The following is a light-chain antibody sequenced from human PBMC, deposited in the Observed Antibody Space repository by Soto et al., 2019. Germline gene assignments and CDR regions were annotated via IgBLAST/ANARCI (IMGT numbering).Light chain of an antibody. J-gene: IGLJ3*02. CDR2: GNN. CDR3: QSYDSGLSGSV. Sequence: QSVLTQPPSVSGAPGQRVTISCTGSSSNIGAPYDVHWYQHLPGKAPRLLIYGNNHRPSGVPDRFSGSKSGTSASLAISGLQAEDEADYYCQSYDSGLSGSVFGGGTQLTVL. V-gene: IGLV1-40*01. CDR1: SSNIGAPYD.